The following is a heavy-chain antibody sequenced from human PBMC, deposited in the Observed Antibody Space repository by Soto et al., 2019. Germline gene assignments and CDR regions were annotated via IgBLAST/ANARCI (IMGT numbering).Heavy chain of an antibody. CDR1: GGSISSGGYY. CDR3: ARGLLERPPYCYYMYV. Sequence: QVQLQESGPGLVKPSQTLSLTCTVSGGSISSGGYYWSWIRQHPGKGLEWIGYIYYSGSTYYNPSLKSRVTISVDTSKKQFSLKLSSVTAADTAVYYCARGLLERPPYCYYMYVWGKGTTVTVSS. V-gene: IGHV4-31*03. D-gene: IGHD1-1*01. J-gene: IGHJ6*03. CDR2: IYYSGST.